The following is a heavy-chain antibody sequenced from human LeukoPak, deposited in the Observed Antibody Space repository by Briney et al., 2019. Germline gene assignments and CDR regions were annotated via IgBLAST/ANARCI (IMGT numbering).Heavy chain of an antibody. D-gene: IGHD4-17*01. V-gene: IGHV4-59*12. Sequence: PSETLSLTCTVSGGSISSYYWNWIRQPPGKGLEWIGYIYYSGSTNYNPSLKRRVTMSVDTSKNQISLKVSSVTAADTAVYYCARVGHYGATLDYWGQGTLVTVSS. CDR1: GGSISSYY. CDR2: IYYSGST. CDR3: ARVGHYGATLDY. J-gene: IGHJ4*02.